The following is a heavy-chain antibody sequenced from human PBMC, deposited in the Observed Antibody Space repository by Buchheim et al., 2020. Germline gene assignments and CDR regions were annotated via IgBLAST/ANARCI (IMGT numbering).Heavy chain of an antibody. J-gene: IGHJ6*02. Sequence: QVQLVESGGGVVQPGRSLRLSCAASGFTFSSYGMHWVRQAPGKGLEWVAVISYDGSNKYYADSVKGRFTISRDNSKNTLYLQMNSLRAEDTAVYYCAKDISYIAAREARVYYYGMDVWGQGTT. CDR2: ISYDGSNK. CDR3: AKDISYIAAREARVYYYGMDV. V-gene: IGHV3-30*18. D-gene: IGHD6-13*01. CDR1: GFTFSSYG.